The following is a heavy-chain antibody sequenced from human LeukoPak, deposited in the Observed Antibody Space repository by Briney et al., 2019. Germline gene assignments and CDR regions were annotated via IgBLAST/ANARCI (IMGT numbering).Heavy chain of an antibody. V-gene: IGHV4-39*07. Sequence: SETLSLTCTVSGGSISGRSYYWGWIRQPPGKGLEWIGSMYYSGSTYSNPSLESRVTISVDTSKNQFSLRLSSVTAADTAVYYCARGSGDSSGYFGLGAFDIWGRGTVVTVSS. CDR1: GGSISGRSYY. J-gene: IGHJ3*02. D-gene: IGHD3-22*01. CDR3: ARGSGDSSGYFGLGAFDI. CDR2: MYYSGST.